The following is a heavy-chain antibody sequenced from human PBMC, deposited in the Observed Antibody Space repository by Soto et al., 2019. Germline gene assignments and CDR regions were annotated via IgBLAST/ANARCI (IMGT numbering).Heavy chain of an antibody. CDR3: ATSYGSGYRAFDY. CDR1: GGTFSSYA. V-gene: IGHV1-69*13. CDR2: IIPIFGTA. D-gene: IGHD3-10*01. J-gene: IGHJ4*02. Sequence: SVKVSCKASGGTFSSYAISWVRQAPGQGLEWMGGIIPIFGTANYAQKFQGRVTITADESTSTAYMELSSLRSEDTAVYYCATSYGSGYRAFDYWGQGALVTVSS.